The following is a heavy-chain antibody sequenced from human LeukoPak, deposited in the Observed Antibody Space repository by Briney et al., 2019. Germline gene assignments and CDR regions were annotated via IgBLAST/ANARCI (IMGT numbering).Heavy chain of an antibody. CDR3: AKDSGAFDF. CDR2: ILHDGSNT. Sequence: GGSLRLSCAVSGFTLSSYGMHWVRQAPGKGLEWVAVILHDGSNTKYAESVKGRFTISRDNSKNTLYLQMISLRTEDTAVYYCAKDSGAFDFWGQGTMVTVSS. CDR1: GFTLSSYG. V-gene: IGHV3-30*18. J-gene: IGHJ3*01.